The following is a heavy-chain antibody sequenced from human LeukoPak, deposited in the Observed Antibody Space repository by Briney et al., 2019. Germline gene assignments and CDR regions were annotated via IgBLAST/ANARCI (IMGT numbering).Heavy chain of an antibody. CDR2: INHSGST. CDR3: AREIVVGAAYFDY. D-gene: IGHD1-26*01. J-gene: IGHJ4*02. V-gene: IGHV4-34*01. Sequence: SETPSLTCAVYGGSFSGYYWSWIRQPPGKGLEWIGEINHSGSTNYNPSLKSRVTISVDTSKNQFSLKLSSVTAADTAVYYCAREIVVGAAYFDYWGQGTLVTVSS. CDR1: GGSFSGYY.